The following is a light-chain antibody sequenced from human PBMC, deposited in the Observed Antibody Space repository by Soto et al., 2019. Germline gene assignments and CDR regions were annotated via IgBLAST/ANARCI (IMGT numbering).Light chain of an antibody. Sequence: IPITQSPSPLPASLTASVTITCKASHNIRGYLTWYQQKPGKAPKLLIYAASNLQSGIPSRFSGSGSETDFTLTISSLQPEDVATYYCQQSDSTPWTFGQGTKVDIK. CDR3: QQSDSTPWT. CDR1: HNIRGY. CDR2: AAS. J-gene: IGKJ1*01. V-gene: IGKV1-39*01.